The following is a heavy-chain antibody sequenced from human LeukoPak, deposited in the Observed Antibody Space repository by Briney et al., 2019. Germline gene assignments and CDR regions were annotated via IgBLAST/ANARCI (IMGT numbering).Heavy chain of an antibody. CDR3: TRKGYAFDY. D-gene: IGHD2-8*01. CDR2: IYPGDSDT. J-gene: IGHJ4*02. CDR1: GYIFTSYW. V-gene: IGHV5-51*01. Sequence: ESLKISCKVSGYIFTSYWFGWVRQMPGKGLEWMGIIYPGDSDTRYSPSFQGQVTISVDKSISTAYLQWSSLKASDTAMYYCTRKGYAFDYWGQGTLVTVSS.